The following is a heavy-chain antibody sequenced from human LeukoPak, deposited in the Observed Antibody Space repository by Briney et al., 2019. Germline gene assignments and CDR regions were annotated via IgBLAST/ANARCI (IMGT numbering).Heavy chain of an antibody. Sequence: SETLSLTRTVSGYSISSGYYWGWIRQPPGKGLEWIGNIYHSGSTYYNPSLKSRVTISVDTSKNQFSLKLSSVTAADTAVYYCARAYSSSWYLNWFDPWGQGTPVTVSS. V-gene: IGHV4-38-2*02. J-gene: IGHJ5*02. CDR1: GYSISSGYY. CDR3: ARAYSSSWYLNWFDP. D-gene: IGHD6-13*01. CDR2: IYHSGST.